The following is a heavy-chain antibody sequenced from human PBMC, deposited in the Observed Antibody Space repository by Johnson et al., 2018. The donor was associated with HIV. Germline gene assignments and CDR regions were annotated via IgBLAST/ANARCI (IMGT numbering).Heavy chain of an antibody. Sequence: QVQLVESGGGVVQPGGSLRLSCAASGFTFSSYGMHWVRQAPGKGLEWVAFIRYDGSNKYYADSVKGRFNISRDNSRNTLYLQMNSLRAEDTAVYYCGKPPSMGADAFDIWGQGTMVTVSS. CDR1: GFTFSSYG. CDR3: GKPPSMGADAFDI. CDR2: IRYDGSNK. D-gene: IGHD3-16*01. V-gene: IGHV3-30*02. J-gene: IGHJ3*02.